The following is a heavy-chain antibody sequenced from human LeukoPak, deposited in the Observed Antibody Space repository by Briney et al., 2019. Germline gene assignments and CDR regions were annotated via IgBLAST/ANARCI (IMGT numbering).Heavy chain of an antibody. V-gene: IGHV5-51*01. J-gene: IGHJ3*01. CDR2: IYPAGSDT. D-gene: IGHD4-17*01. CDR3: ARRGNTVTTDLLADAFDV. Sequence: GESLKISCKGSGYSFTNYWIGWVRQMPGKGLEWMGIIYPAGSDTRYSPSFQGQVTISADKSISTAYLQWSSLKASDTAMYYCARRGNTVTTDLLADAFDVWAQGTMVTVSS. CDR1: GYSFTNYW.